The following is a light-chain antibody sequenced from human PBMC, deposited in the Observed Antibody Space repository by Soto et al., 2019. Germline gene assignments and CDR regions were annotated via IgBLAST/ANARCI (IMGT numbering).Light chain of an antibody. Sequence: DFVVTQSPDSLPVSLGERATINCKSSQSVLYSSDNKNYLAWYQQKPGQPPKLLIYWASTRESGVPDRFSGSGSGTDFTLTINSLQAEDVAFYYCQQYYSTPLTFGGGTKVEIK. CDR2: WAS. CDR1: QSVLYSSDNKNY. V-gene: IGKV4-1*01. J-gene: IGKJ4*01. CDR3: QQYYSTPLT.